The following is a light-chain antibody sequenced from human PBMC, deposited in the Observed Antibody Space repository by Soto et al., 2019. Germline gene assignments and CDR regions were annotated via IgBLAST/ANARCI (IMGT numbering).Light chain of an antibody. V-gene: IGKV1-5*01. J-gene: IGKJ4*01. CDR2: DAS. CDR1: QSISSW. Sequence: DIRMTQSPSTLSASVGDRVTITCRASQSISSWLAWYQQKPGKAPKLLIYDASSLESGVPSRFSGSGSDTELTLTINNLQPDDFATYHCQQYNRYSLTFGGGTKVEIK. CDR3: QQYNRYSLT.